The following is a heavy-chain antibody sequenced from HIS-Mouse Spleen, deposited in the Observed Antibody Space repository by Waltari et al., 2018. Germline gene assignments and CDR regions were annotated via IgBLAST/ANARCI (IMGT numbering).Heavy chain of an antibody. V-gene: IGHV3-30-3*01. J-gene: IGHJ4*02. CDR3: ARRRSYFDY. Sequence: QVQLVESGGGVVQPGRSLRLSCAASGFTFSSYAMHWVRQATGKGLGWVAVISYEGSNKYYADSVKGRFTISRDNSKNTLYLQMNSLRAEDTAVYYCARRRSYFDYWGQGTLVTVSS. CDR2: ISYEGSNK. CDR1: GFTFSSYA.